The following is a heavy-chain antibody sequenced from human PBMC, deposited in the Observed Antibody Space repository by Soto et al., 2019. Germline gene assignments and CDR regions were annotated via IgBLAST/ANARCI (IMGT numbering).Heavy chain of an antibody. V-gene: IGHV1-69*13. D-gene: IGHD6-13*01. CDR1: GGTFSSYA. Sequence: GASVKVSCKASGGTFSSYAISWVRQAPGQGLEWMGGIIPIFGTANYARKFQGRVTITADESTSTAYMELSSLRSEDTAVYYCARERIAAAGTFIIKNWFDPWGQGTLVTVSS. CDR3: ARERIAAAGTFIIKNWFDP. J-gene: IGHJ5*02. CDR2: IIPIFGTA.